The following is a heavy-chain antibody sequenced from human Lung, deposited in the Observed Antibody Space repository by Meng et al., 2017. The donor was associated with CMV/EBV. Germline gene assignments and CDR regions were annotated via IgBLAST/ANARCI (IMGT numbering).Heavy chain of an antibody. J-gene: IGHJ4*02. CDR2: IYRSGST. Sequence: VSGVSISTDNWGSWVRQPPGKGLEWIGEIYRSGSTNYSPSLKSRVTISIDRSKNQFSLRLTSVTAADTAVYYCAKEWLNATTGQFDYWGQGTLVTVSS. V-gene: IGHV4-4*02. CDR1: GVSISTDNW. D-gene: IGHD1-26*01. CDR3: AKEWLNATTGQFDY.